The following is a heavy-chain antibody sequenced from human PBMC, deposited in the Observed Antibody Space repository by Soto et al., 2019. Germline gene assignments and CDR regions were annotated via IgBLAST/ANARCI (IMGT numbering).Heavy chain of an antibody. J-gene: IGHJ6*03. V-gene: IGHV2-5*02. D-gene: IGHD2-15*01. CDR1: GFSLNTSGVN. CDR2: IYWDDDR. Sequence: QITLKESGPTLVKPTQTLTLTCTFSGFSLNTSGVNVGWIRQPPGKALEWLALIYWDDDRRYSPSLKNRLTITKDNTKNQVVLTMTNMDPVDTATYYCSPVLGYCSGDNWYHSVNYVDVWGKGTTVTLSS. CDR3: SPVLGYCSGDNWYHSVNYVDV.